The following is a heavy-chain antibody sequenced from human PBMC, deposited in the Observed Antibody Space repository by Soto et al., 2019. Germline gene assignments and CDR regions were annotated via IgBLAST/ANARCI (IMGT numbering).Heavy chain of an antibody. V-gene: IGHV1-18*04. Sequence: QVRLVQSEGEVKKPGASVKVSCRASGYTFTNYDISWVRQVPGQGLEWMGWISTERDLTKYAQKFQGRVTMTTDTFTNTAYMELKSLRFDDAAVYYCARDPTANRASVYFDLWGRGILVNVSS. CDR1: GYTFTNYD. CDR3: ARDPTANRASVYFDL. J-gene: IGHJ2*01. CDR2: ISTERDLT. D-gene: IGHD1-1*01.